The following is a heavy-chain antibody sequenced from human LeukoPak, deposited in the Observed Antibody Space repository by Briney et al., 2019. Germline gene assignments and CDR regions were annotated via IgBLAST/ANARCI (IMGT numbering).Heavy chain of an antibody. D-gene: IGHD6-19*01. CDR1: GSIFSKYA. Sequence: GGSVRLSCAASGSIFSKYAMAWVRQTPGKGLEWVSAISGSGLRTNYADSARGRFIISRDNSKNTVDLQIDSLRAEDTAIYYCARGWMVKYYFDYWGQGTLVTVSS. CDR2: ISGSGLRT. CDR3: ARGWMVKYYFDY. V-gene: IGHV3-23*01. J-gene: IGHJ4*02.